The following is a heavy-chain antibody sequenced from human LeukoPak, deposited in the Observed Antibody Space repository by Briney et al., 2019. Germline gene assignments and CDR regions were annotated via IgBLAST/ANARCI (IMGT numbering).Heavy chain of an antibody. V-gene: IGHV3-21*04. CDR3: ARDPAGASSSWYYFDN. CDR2: ITSSSNYI. J-gene: IGHJ4*02. Sequence: GGSLRLSCAASGFTLSGYSMTWVRQAPGKGLECVSFITSSSNYIYYVDSVKGRFTISRDTAKNSLYLQMSSLRTEDTAMYYCARDPAGASSSWYYFDNWGQGTLVTVSS. D-gene: IGHD6-13*01. CDR1: GFTLSGYS.